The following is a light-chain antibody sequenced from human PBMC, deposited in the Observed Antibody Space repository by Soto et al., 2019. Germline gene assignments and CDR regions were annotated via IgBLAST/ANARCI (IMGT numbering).Light chain of an antibody. Sequence: EIVMTQPPATLSVSPGERATLSCRASQSVSSNLAWYQQKPGQAPRLLISGASTRATGIPARFSGSGSGTEFSLTISSLQSKDFAIYYCQQYNNWPLTFGGGTKVEIK. CDR2: GAS. J-gene: IGKJ4*01. CDR1: QSVSSN. V-gene: IGKV3-15*01. CDR3: QQYNNWPLT.